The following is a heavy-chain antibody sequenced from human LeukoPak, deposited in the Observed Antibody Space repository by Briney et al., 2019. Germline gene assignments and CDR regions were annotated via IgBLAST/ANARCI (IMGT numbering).Heavy chain of an antibody. D-gene: IGHD4-23*01. CDR1: GFTFSSYG. V-gene: IGHV3-30*18. J-gene: IGHJ4*02. CDR3: AKDHYGGTMGGFDY. Sequence: PGGSLRLSCAASGFTFSSYGMHWVRQALDKGLEWVALISYDGSNKYYADSVKGRFTISRDNSKNTLYLQMNSLRAEDTAVYYCAKDHYGGTMGGFDYWGQGTLVTVSS. CDR2: ISYDGSNK.